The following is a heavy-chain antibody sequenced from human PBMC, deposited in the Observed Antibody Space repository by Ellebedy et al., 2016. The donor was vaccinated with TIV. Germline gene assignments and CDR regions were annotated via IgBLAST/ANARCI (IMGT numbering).Heavy chain of an antibody. Sequence: GESLKISCAASGFTFSSYAMHWVRQAPGKGLEWVAVISYDGSNKYYADSVKGRFTISRDNSKNTLYLQMNSLRAEDTAVYYCAKDSGYSSGWYAGVSRWFDPWGQGTLVTVSS. V-gene: IGHV3-30-3*01. CDR2: ISYDGSNK. D-gene: IGHD6-19*01. CDR3: AKDSGYSSGWYAGVSRWFDP. J-gene: IGHJ5*02. CDR1: GFTFSSYA.